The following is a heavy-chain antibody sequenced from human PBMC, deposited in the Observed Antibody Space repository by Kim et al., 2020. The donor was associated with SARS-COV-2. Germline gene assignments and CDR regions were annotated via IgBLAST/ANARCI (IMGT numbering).Heavy chain of an antibody. J-gene: IGHJ3*02. CDR3: ARGRLRHNMVRGARNWGFDI. Sequence: SETLSLTCAVYGGSFSGYYWSWIRQPPGKGLEWIGEINHSGSTNYNPSLKSRVTISVDTSKNQFSLKLSSVTAADTAVYYCARGRLRHNMVRGARNWGFDIWGQGTMVTVSS. V-gene: IGHV4-34*01. D-gene: IGHD3-10*01. CDR2: INHSGST. CDR1: GGSFSGYY.